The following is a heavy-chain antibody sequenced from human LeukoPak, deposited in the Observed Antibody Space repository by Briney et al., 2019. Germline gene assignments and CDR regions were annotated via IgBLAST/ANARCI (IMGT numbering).Heavy chain of an antibody. Sequence: PGGSLRLSCAASGFTFSSYGMHWVRQAPGKGLEWVAVISYDGSNKYYADFVKGRFTISRDNSKNTLYLQMNSLRAEDTAVYYCAKEGYDSSGYSGYYGMDVWGQGTTVTVSS. D-gene: IGHD3-22*01. CDR1: GFTFSSYG. CDR3: AKEGYDSSGYSGYYGMDV. V-gene: IGHV3-30*18. J-gene: IGHJ6*02. CDR2: ISYDGSNK.